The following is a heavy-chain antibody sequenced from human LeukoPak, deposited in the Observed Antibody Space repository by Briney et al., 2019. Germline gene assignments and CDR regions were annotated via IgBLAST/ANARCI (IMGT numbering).Heavy chain of an antibody. CDR1: GFTFSSYW. Sequence: PGGSLRLSCEASGFTFSSYWMHWVRQAPGKGLVWVSRINSDGSSTSYADSVKGRFTITRDNAKNTVYLQMNSLRAEDTAVYYCARERGKQYTTMVTGYWFDPWGQGTLVTVSS. CDR2: INSDGSST. V-gene: IGHV3-74*01. CDR3: ARERGKQYTTMVTGYWFDP. D-gene: IGHD5-18*01. J-gene: IGHJ5*02.